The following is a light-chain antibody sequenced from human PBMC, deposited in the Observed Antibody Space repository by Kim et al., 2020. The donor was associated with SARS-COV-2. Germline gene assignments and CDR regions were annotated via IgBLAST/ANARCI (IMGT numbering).Light chain of an antibody. Sequence: DIQMTQSPSTLSASVGDRVTITCRASQSISSWLAWYQQKPGKAPKLLIYKASSLQSGVPSTFSGSGSGTEFTLTISSLQPDAFATYYCQQYNTYSRPFGQGTKVDI. CDR3: QQYNTYSRP. CDR2: KAS. J-gene: IGKJ1*01. V-gene: IGKV1-5*03. CDR1: QSISSW.